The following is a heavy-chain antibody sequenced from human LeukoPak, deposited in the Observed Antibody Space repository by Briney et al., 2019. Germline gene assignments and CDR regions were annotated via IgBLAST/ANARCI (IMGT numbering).Heavy chain of an antibody. D-gene: IGHD1-1*01. CDR2: ISYDGSNK. CDR3: ARDRTTGKRGCFDY. Sequence: GGSLRLSCAASGFTFSSYAMHWVRQAPGKGLEWVAVISYDGSNKYYADSVKGRFTISRDNSKNTLYLQMNSLRAEDTAVYYCARDRTTGKRGCFDYWGQGTLVTVSS. CDR1: GFTFSSYA. V-gene: IGHV3-30-3*01. J-gene: IGHJ4*02.